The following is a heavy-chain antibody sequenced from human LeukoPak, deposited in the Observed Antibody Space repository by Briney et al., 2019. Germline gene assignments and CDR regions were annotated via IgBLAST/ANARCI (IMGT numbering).Heavy chain of an antibody. CDR1: GYTFTGYC. Sequence: ASVKVSCKASGYTFTGYCMHWVRQAPGQGLEWMGWINPNSGGTNYAQKFQGRVTMTRDTSISTAYMELSRLRSDDTAVYYCARDSPSSTSWHFDYWGQGTLVTVSS. CDR3: ARDSPSSTSWHFDY. V-gene: IGHV1-2*02. CDR2: INPNSGGT. D-gene: IGHD2-2*01. J-gene: IGHJ4*02.